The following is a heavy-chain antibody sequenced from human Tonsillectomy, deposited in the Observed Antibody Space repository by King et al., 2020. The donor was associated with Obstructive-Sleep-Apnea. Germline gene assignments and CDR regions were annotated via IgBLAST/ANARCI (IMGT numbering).Heavy chain of an antibody. D-gene: IGHD3-9*01. J-gene: IGHJ3*02. CDR3: ARHELDILTGYYMGAFDI. V-gene: IGHV4-39*01. Sequence: PLQESGPGLVKPSETLSLTCTVSGGSISSSSHYWGWIRQSPGKGLEWFGSIFYSGTTYYNPSLKSRVTISVDTSKNQLSLRLSSVTAADTAVYYWARHELDILTGYYMGAFDIWGQGTMVTVSS. CDR2: IFYSGTT. CDR1: GGSISSSSHY.